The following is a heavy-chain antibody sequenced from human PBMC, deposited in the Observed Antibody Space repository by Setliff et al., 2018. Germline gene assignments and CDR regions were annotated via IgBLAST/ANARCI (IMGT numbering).Heavy chain of an antibody. CDR2: IYYSGST. CDR1: GGSFSSYY. J-gene: IGHJ4*02. CDR3: ASGLNWLSSTEFDY. Sequence: SETLSLTCAVYGGSFSSYYWGWIRQPPGKGLEWIGSIYYSGSTYYNPSLKSRVTISVDTSKNQFPLKLSSVTAADTAVYYCASGLNWLSSTEFDYWGQGTLVTVSS. D-gene: IGHD1-20*01. V-gene: IGHV4-39*01.